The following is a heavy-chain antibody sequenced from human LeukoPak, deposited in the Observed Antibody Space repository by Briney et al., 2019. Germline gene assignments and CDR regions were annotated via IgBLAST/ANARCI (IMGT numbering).Heavy chain of an antibody. D-gene: IGHD3-10*01. CDR3: ARDWLWFGEA. Sequence: GGSLRLSCAASGFTSSSHWMSWVRQAPGKGLEWVANIKQDGSEKNYVDSVKGRFTISRDNAKNSVYLQMNSLRAEDTAVYYCARDWLWFGEAWGQGTLVTVSS. CDR1: GFTSSSHW. J-gene: IGHJ4*02. CDR2: IKQDGSEK. V-gene: IGHV3-7*01.